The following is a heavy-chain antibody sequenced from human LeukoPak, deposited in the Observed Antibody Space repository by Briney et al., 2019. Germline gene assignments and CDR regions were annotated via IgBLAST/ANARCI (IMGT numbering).Heavy chain of an antibody. D-gene: IGHD6-13*01. CDR3: ARVKQWGSSWYFDY. J-gene: IGHJ4*02. V-gene: IGHV4-59*01. CDR2: IYYSGST. CDR1: GGSISSYY. Sequence: SETLSLTCTVSGGSISSYYWSWIRQPPGKGLEWIGYIYYSGSTNYNPSLKSRVTISVDTSKNQFSLKLSSVTAADTAVYYCARVKQWGSSWYFDYWGQGTLVTVSS.